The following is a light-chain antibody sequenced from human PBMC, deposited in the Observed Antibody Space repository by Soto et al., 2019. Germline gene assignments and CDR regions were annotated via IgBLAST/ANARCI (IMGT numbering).Light chain of an antibody. CDR3: STYTRSSTLVV. CDR1: SSDVGGYNF. J-gene: IGLJ2*01. CDR2: EVS. Sequence: QSALTQPASVSGSPGQSITISCTGTSSDVGGYNFVSWYQQHPGKAPKLMIYEVSNRPSGVSNRFSGSKSRNTASLTISGLQAEDEADYYCSTYTRSSTLVVFGGGTKLTVL. V-gene: IGLV2-14*01.